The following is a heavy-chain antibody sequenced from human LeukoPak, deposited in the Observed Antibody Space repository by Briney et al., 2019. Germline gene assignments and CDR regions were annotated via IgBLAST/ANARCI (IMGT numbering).Heavy chain of an antibody. Sequence: RASETLSLTCAVSGGSIRNSSFYWGWIRQPPGKGLEWIGEINHSGSTYYNPSLKSRVTISVDTSKNQFSLKLTSVTAADTAVYYCATLGEYFDSSGYYYNWGQGTLVTVSS. D-gene: IGHD3-22*01. V-gene: IGHV4-39*07. J-gene: IGHJ4*02. CDR1: GGSIRNSSFY. CDR3: ATLGEYFDSSGYYYN. CDR2: INHSGST.